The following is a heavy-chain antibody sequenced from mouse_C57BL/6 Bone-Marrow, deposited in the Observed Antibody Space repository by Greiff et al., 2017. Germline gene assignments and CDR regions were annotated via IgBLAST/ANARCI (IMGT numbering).Heavy chain of an antibody. CDR1: GFNLKEYY. J-gene: IGHJ2*01. CDR3: ARVITR. CDR2: IDPEEGET. V-gene: IGHV14-2*01. Sequence: VQLQQSGAELVKPGASVKLSCTASGFNLKEYYMHWVKQRTEQGLAWIGRIDPEEGETKYTPKFQGKANKTADTSSNTAYLQLSSLTSEDTAVYYCARVITRWGQGTTLTVSS. D-gene: IGHD1-1*01.